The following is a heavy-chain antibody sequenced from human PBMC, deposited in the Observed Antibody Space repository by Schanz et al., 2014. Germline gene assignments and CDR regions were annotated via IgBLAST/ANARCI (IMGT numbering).Heavy chain of an antibody. Sequence: QVQLVQSGAEVKKPGASVRVSCKASGYTFTTYAMSWVRQAPGQGLEWMGWISAYNGNTKYPQNLQGRVTMTTDTSTSTAYMELRSLRSDDTAVYYCAKAEYDILTDSYSRLDPWGQGTLVTVSS. CDR1: GYTFTTYA. CDR2: ISAYNGNT. CDR3: AKAEYDILTDSYSRLDP. J-gene: IGHJ5*02. V-gene: IGHV1-18*01. D-gene: IGHD3-9*01.